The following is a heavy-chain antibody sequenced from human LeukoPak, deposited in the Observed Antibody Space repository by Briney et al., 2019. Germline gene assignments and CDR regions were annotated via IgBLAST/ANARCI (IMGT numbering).Heavy chain of an antibody. D-gene: IGHD2-21*02. CDR2: ISAYNGNT. Sequence: ASVKVSCKASGYTFTSYGISWVRQAPGQGLEWMGWISAYNGNTNYAQKLQGRVTMTTDTSTSTAYMELRSLRSDDTAVYYYARGRAIEEYCGGDCYPPQRYYFDYWGQGTLVTVSS. CDR1: GYTFTSYG. V-gene: IGHV1-18*01. J-gene: IGHJ4*02. CDR3: ARGRAIEEYCGGDCYPPQRYYFDY.